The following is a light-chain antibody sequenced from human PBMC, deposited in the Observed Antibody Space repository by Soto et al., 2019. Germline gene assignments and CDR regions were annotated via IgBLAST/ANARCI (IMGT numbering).Light chain of an antibody. V-gene: IGLV1-40*01. CDR3: QSYESRPSGYV. CDR1: SSNIGAGYD. CDR2: GNN. Sequence: QAVVTQPPSVSGAPGQSVTISCTGSSSNIGAGYDVHWYQHIPGTAPKLLIYGNNNRPSGVPDRFSGSKSVTSASLAITGLQAEDEAEYYCQSYESRPSGYVFGTGTKLTVL. J-gene: IGLJ1*01.